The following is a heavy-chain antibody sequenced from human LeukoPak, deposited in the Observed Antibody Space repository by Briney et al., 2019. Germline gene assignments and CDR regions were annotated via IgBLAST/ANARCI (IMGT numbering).Heavy chain of an antibody. D-gene: IGHD6-19*01. V-gene: IGHV4-39*07. J-gene: IGHJ4*02. CDR1: GDSINSNTYF. CDR2: MYYSGTT. CDR3: ARDISSGWLISIDS. Sequence: SETLSLTCTVSGDSINSNTYFWGWIRQPPGKGLEWIGSMYYSGTTYYKTSLKSRVTISVDTSKNQFSLKVSSVTAADTAVYYCARDISSGWLISIDSWGQGTLVTVSS.